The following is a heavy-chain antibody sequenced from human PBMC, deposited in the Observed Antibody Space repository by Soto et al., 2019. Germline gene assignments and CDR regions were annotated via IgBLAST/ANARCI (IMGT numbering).Heavy chain of an antibody. CDR3: ARTPNPCGRTQYFYCLDC. Sequence: SGPTLVNPTATLTLTCTVSGISLTNARGGVSWIRQPPGKALEWLAHIFSNDEKSYSASLKSRLTISKDTSKSQGVLTITNIHPVDTATYYCARTPNPCGRTQYFYCLDCCGQGP. J-gene: IGHJ6*02. CDR2: IFSNDEK. D-gene: IGHD1-7*01. V-gene: IGHV2-26*01. CDR1: GISLTNARGG.